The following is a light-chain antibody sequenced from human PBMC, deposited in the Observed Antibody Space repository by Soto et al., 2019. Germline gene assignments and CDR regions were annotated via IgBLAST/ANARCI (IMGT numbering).Light chain of an antibody. CDR1: QSVSNNY. CDR3: QQYGSSGT. CDR2: GAS. J-gene: IGKJ1*01. V-gene: IGKV3-20*01. Sequence: EIVLTQSPGTLSLSPGERATLSCRASQSVSNNYLAWYQQKPGQAPRLLIYGASNRATGIPDRFSGSGSGTDFTRAISRLEPEDFAVYHCQQYGSSGTFGQGTKVDIK.